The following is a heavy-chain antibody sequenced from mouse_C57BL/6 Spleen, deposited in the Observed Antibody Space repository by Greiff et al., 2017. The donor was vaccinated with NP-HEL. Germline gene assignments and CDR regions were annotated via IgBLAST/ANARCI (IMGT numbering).Heavy chain of an antibody. J-gene: IGHJ2*01. D-gene: IGHD3-2*02. CDR1: GYTFTDYY. CDR3: AREGDSSGYDDY. CDR2: INPNNGGT. Sequence: VQLQQSGPELVKPGASVKISCKASGYTFTDYYMNWVKQSHGKSLEWIGDINPNNGGTSYNQKFKGKATLTVDKSSSTAYLELRSLTSEDSAVYYCAREGDSSGYDDYWGQGTTLTVSA. V-gene: IGHV1-26*01.